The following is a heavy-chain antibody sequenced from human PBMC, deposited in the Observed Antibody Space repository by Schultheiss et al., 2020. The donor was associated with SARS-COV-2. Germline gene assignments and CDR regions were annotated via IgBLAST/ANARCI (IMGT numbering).Heavy chain of an antibody. V-gene: IGHV3-30*07. Sequence: GGSLRLSCAASGFTFSSYAMHWVRQAPGKGLEWVAVISYDGSNKYYADSLKGRFTISRDNAKNVLYLQMNSLRAEDTAVYYCARDSQAVAGTGWFDPWGQGTLVTVSS. CDR2: ISYDGSNK. CDR1: GFTFSSYA. D-gene: IGHD6-19*01. J-gene: IGHJ5*02. CDR3: ARDSQAVAGTGWFDP.